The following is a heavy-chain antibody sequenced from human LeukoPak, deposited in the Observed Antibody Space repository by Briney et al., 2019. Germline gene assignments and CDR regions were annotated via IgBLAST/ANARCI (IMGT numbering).Heavy chain of an antibody. CDR3: ARVPYTIFGVVIPIWFDY. D-gene: IGHD3-3*01. J-gene: IGHJ4*02. V-gene: IGHV1-2*02. CDR2: INPNSGGT. CDR1: GYTFTSYY. Sequence: ASVKVSCKASGYTFTSYYMHWVRQAPGQGLEWMGWINPNSGGTNYAQKFQGRVTMTRDTSISTAYMELSRLRSDDTAVYYCARVPYTIFGVVIPIWFDYWGQGTLVTVSS.